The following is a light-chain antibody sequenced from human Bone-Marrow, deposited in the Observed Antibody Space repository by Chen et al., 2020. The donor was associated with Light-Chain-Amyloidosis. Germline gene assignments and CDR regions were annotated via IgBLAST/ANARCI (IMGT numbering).Light chain of an antibody. J-gene: IGLJ3*02. CDR1: SGSVSTNYY. CDR3: VLYVGSGIWV. CDR2: STN. V-gene: IGLV8-61*01. Sequence: QTVVTQAPSFSVSPGGTVTLTCGLSSGSVSTNYYPAWYQQTPGQAPRTLIYSTNTRSSGVPDRFSGYILGNKVALTITGAQADDESDYYCVLYVGSGIWVFGGGTKLTVL.